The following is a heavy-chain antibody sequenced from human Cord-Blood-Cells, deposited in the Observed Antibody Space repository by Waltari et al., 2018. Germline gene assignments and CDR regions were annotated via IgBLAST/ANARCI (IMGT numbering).Heavy chain of an antibody. CDR1: GGSISSSSYY. J-gene: IGHJ4*02. Sequence: QLQLQESGPGLVKPSETLSLTCTVSGGSISSSSYYWGWIRQPPGKGLEWIWSIYYSGITYYNPSLKSRVTISVDTSKNQFSLKLSSVTAADTAVYYCATTGYCSSTSCFDYWGQGTLVTVSS. V-gene: IGHV4-39*01. CDR2: IYYSGIT. D-gene: IGHD2-2*03. CDR3: ATTGYCSSTSCFDY.